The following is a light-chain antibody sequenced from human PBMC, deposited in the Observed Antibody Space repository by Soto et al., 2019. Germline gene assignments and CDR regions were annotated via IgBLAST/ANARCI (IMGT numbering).Light chain of an antibody. Sequence: QSALTQPASVSGSPGQSITISCTGTSSDVGGYNYVSWYQQHPGKAPKLMIYDVSNRPSGASNRFSGSKSGSTASLTISGLQAEDEADYYCSSYTSSRTVVFGGGTKLTVL. V-gene: IGLV2-14*03. CDR1: SSDVGGYNY. CDR2: DVS. J-gene: IGLJ2*01. CDR3: SSYTSSRTVV.